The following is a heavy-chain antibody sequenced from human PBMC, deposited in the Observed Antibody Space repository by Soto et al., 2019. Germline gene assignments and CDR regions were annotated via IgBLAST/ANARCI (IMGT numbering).Heavy chain of an antibody. V-gene: IGHV4-30-4*01. J-gene: IGHJ5*02. CDR2: IYHTGTT. Sequence: SETLSLTCSVSGGSISSSDYFWSWIRQPPGKGLEWIGFIYHTGTTYYNPSLRSRVTISIDTSKSQFSMKLNSVTAADTAVYYCARVMAAMQNWLDPWGQGTLVTVSS. D-gene: IGHD2-2*01. CDR1: GGSISSSDYF. CDR3: ARVMAAMQNWLDP.